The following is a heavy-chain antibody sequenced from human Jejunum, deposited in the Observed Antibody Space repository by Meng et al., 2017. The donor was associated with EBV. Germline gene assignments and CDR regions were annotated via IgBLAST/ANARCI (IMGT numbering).Heavy chain of an antibody. Sequence: EVHLVGSGGGLVRPGGSLRLSCAASGFTFRSYGMSWVRQAPGKGLEWVGRIKRTTDGGTTDYAAPVKGRFTISRDDSKNTLYLQMNSLKTEDTVVYYCTDVGGDMIWGQGILVTVSS. V-gene: IGHV3-15*01. J-gene: IGHJ4*02. CDR1: GFTFRSYG. CDR3: TDVGGDMI. D-gene: IGHD3-16*01. CDR2: IKRTTDGGTT.